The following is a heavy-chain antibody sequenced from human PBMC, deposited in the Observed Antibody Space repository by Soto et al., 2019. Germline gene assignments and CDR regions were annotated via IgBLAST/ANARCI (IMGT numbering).Heavy chain of an antibody. J-gene: IGHJ5*02. V-gene: IGHV1-18*04. CDR1: HATFTGYT. CDR2: ISSLSGNT. Sequence: VHLVQSETEVKEPGASVTVSCKTSHATFTGYTINWVRQAPGQGLEWLGWISSLSGNTYYARDFQGRLTMTTNTSATTAYMELRSLRSDDTAVYFCARGTVTLGRWFGPWGQGTLVTVSS. CDR3: ARGTVTLGRWFGP. D-gene: IGHD4-17*01.